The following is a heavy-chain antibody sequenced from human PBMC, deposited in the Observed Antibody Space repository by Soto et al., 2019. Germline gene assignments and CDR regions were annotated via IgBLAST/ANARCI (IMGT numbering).Heavy chain of an antibody. CDR3: ARGRGGDWFFDY. V-gene: IGHV1-69*12. CDR1: GGTLSSYA. Sequence: QVQLVQSGAGVKKPGSSVKVSCKASGGTLSSYAIGWVRQAPGQGLEWMGGIFPTFGKANNAQKFQGKVTITADESTSTAYMELSSLRSEDTAVYYCARGRGGDWFFDYWGQGTLVTVSS. D-gene: IGHD3-9*01. J-gene: IGHJ4*02. CDR2: IFPTFGKA.